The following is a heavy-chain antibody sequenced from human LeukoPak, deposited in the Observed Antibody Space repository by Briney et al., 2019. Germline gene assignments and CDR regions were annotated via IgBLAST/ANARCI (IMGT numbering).Heavy chain of an antibody. CDR3: AKGHVLRFLECLDY. V-gene: IGHV3-74*01. Sequence: GGSLRLSCAGSGFIFSSYWMHWVRQAPGKGLMWVSRIKTDGSTKYYADSVKGRFTVSRDNAKNTLYLQMNSLRAEDTAVYYCAKGHVLRFLECLDYWGQGTLVTVSS. D-gene: IGHD3-3*01. CDR2: IKTDGSTK. CDR1: GFIFSSYW. J-gene: IGHJ4*02.